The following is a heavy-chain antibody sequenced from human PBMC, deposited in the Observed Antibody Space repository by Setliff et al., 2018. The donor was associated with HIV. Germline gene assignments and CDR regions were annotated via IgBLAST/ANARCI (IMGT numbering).Heavy chain of an antibody. CDR1: GGSISSSTYY. D-gene: IGHD2-8*01. CDR3: ARRGRDGVLIVFATGFDP. Sequence: KASETLSLTCSVSGGSISSSTYYWGWIRQPPGKGLEWIGDIFYTGNTYYNPSLQSRVAISVDTSENQFSLKLNSVTAADTAVYYCARRGRDGVLIVFATGFDPWGQGTLVTVS. CDR2: IFYTGNT. J-gene: IGHJ5*02. V-gene: IGHV4-39*01.